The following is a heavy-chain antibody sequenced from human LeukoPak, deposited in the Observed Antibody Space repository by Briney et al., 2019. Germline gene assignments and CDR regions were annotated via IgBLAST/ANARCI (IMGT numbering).Heavy chain of an antibody. V-gene: IGHV3-7*01. CDR1: GFTFSSYW. D-gene: IGHD5-12*01. J-gene: IGHJ4*02. CDR2: IKQDGSEK. Sequence: GGSLRLSCAASGFTFSSYWMSWVRQAPGKGLEWVANIKQDGSEKYYVDSVKGRFTISRDNAKNSLYLQMNSLRAEDTAAYYCARGGYPRQYYFDYWGQGTLVTVSS. CDR3: ARGGYPRQYYFDY.